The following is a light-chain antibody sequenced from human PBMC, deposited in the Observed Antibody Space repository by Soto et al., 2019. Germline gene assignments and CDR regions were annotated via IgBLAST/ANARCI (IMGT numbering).Light chain of an antibody. CDR1: QSVSSSY. J-gene: IGKJ1*01. V-gene: IGKV3-20*01. CDR3: QLYGGSWWT. CDR2: GAS. Sequence: EIVLTQSPGTLSLSPGERATLSCRTSQSVSSSYLAGYQQKPGQAPRLLLYGASSRATGIPDRFSGSASGTDFALTISRLEPEDFAVYYCQLYGGSWWTLGRGSKGEIK.